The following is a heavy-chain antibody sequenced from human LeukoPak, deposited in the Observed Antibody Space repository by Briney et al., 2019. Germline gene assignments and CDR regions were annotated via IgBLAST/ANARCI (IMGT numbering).Heavy chain of an antibody. D-gene: IGHD3-22*01. CDR3: ARGPDYYDSSGYLLDY. V-gene: IGHV4-34*01. J-gene: IGHJ4*02. CDR2: INHSAST. CDR1: GGSISSGGYC. Sequence: SETLSLTCAVSGGSISSGGYCWSWIRPPPGKGLEWGGAINHSASTNYNPSLKSRVTISVDTSKNQFSLKLSSVTGADTAVYYCARGPDYYDSSGYLLDYWGQGTLVTVSS.